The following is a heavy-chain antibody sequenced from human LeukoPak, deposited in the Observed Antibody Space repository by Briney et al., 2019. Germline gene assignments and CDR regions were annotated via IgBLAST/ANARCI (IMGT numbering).Heavy chain of an antibody. CDR2: INHRGTT. D-gene: IGHD2-2*01. Sequence: SETLSLTCAVSGESFSHYYWSWLRQTPGKGLEWIGEINHRGTTNYNPSLKSRVAISIDTSRNQFSLQVTSVTAADTAVSYCARGAFHTSSVWFDPWGQGTLVTVSS. CDR1: GESFSHYY. V-gene: IGHV4-34*01. J-gene: IGHJ5*02. CDR3: ARGAFHTSSVWFDP.